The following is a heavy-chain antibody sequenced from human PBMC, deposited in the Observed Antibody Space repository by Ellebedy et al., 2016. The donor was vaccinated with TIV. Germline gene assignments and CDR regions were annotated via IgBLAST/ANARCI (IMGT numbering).Heavy chain of an antibody. Sequence: ASVKVSXXASGGTFSNYAISWVRQAPGGGLKWMGWISTHNGDTNYAQKLQGRVTMTTDSSTSTVYMELRGLRSDDTATYFCAGYSSGWFLFWGQGTLVTVSS. CDR1: GGTFSNYA. D-gene: IGHD6-19*01. V-gene: IGHV1-18*01. CDR2: ISTHNGDT. J-gene: IGHJ4*02. CDR3: AGYSSGWFLF.